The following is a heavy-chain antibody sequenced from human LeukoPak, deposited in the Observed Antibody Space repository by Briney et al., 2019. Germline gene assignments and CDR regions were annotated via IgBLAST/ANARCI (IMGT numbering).Heavy chain of an antibody. CDR1: GFSVSSNY. CDR3: AREGVVPAASVHDAFDI. J-gene: IGHJ3*02. D-gene: IGHD2-2*01. CDR2: IYSGDST. Sequence: PGGSLRLSCAASGFSVSSNYMSWVRQAPGKGLEWVSVIYSGDSTYYADSVKGRFTISRDNSKNTLYLQMNSLRAEDTAVYYCAREGVVPAASVHDAFDIWAKGQWSPSLQ. V-gene: IGHV3-66*01.